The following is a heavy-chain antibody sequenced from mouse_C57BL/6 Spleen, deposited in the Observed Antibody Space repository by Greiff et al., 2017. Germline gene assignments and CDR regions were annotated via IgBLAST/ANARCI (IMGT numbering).Heavy chain of an antibody. D-gene: IGHD1-1*01. CDR2: INPSNGGT. CDR1: GYTFTSYW. CDR3: ARYGSSSYYFAD. J-gene: IGHJ2*01. Sequence: VQLQQPGTELVKPGASVKLSCKASGYTFTSYWMHWVKQRPGQGLEWIGYINPSNGGTNYNEKFKSKATLTVDKSSSTAYMQLSSLTSEDSAVYYCARYGSSSYYFADWGQGTTLTVSS. V-gene: IGHV1-53*01.